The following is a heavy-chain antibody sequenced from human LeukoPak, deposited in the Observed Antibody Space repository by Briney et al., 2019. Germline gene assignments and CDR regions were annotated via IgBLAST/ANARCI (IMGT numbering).Heavy chain of an antibody. CDR3: GSSPRNCSGGSCYSVLWYFDL. Sequence: PSETLSPTCTVSGGAISSSSYYWGWIRQPPGTGVEWDGSIYYSGSTYYNPSLKSRVTISVDTSKNQCSLKLSSVTAADTAVYYCGSSPRNCSGGSCYSVLWYFDLWGRGTMVNVSS. V-gene: IGHV4-39*01. J-gene: IGHJ2*01. D-gene: IGHD2-15*01. CDR1: GGAISSSSYY. CDR2: IYYSGST.